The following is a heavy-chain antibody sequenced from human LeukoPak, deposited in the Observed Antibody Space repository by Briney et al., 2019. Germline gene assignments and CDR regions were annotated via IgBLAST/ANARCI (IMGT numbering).Heavy chain of an antibody. V-gene: IGHV4-34*01. Sequence: SETLSLTCAVYGGSFSGYYWSWIRQPPGEGQEWIGEINHSGSTNYNPSLKSRVTISVDTSKNQFSLKLSSVTAADTAVYYCATMDYGGNYIDYWGQGTLVTVSS. CDR3: ATMDYGGNYIDY. CDR1: GGSFSGYY. CDR2: INHSGST. D-gene: IGHD4-23*01. J-gene: IGHJ4*02.